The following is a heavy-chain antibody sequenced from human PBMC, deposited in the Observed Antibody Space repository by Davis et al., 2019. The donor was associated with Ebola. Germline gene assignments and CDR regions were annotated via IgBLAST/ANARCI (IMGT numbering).Heavy chain of an antibody. Sequence: GESLKISCAASGFTFSSYWMSWVRQAPGKGLEWVANIKQDGSEKYYVDPVKGRFTISRDNAKNSLYLQMNSLRVEDTAVYYCARDSVLRVAATPSDYWGQGTLVTVSS. J-gene: IGHJ4*02. CDR3: ARDSVLRVAATPSDY. D-gene: IGHD6-19*01. V-gene: IGHV3-7*03. CDR1: GFTFSSYW. CDR2: IKQDGSEK.